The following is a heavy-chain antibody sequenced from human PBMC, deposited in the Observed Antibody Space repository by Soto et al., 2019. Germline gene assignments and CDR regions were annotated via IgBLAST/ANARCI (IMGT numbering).Heavy chain of an antibody. D-gene: IGHD4-17*01. CDR1: GFTFSSYG. CDR3: AKDRGALRWSEEHYYFDY. V-gene: IGHV3-30*18. CDR2: ILYDGSNK. Sequence: QEHLVESGGGVVQPGRSLRLSCAASGFTFSSYGMHWVRQAPGKGLEWVAVILYDGSNKYYADSVKGRFTISRDNSKNTLYLQMNSLRAEDTAVYYWAKDRGALRWSEEHYYFDYWGQGTLVTVSS. J-gene: IGHJ4*02.